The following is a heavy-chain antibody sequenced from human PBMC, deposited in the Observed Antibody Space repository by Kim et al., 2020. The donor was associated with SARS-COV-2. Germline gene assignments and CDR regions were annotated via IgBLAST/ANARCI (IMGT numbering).Heavy chain of an antibody. CDR1: GGSFSGYY. CDR2: INHSGST. V-gene: IGHV4-34*01. Sequence: SETLSLTCAVYGGSFSGYYWSWIRQPPGKGLEWIGEINHSGSTNYNPSLKSRVTISVDTSKNQFSLKLSSVTAADTAVYYCARGPRSGYEYYYYYGMDVWGQGTRVTVSS. D-gene: IGHD5-12*01. CDR3: ARGPRSGYEYYYYYGMDV. J-gene: IGHJ6*02.